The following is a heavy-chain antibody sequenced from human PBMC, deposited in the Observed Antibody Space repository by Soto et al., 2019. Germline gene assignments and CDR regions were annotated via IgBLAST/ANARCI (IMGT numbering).Heavy chain of an antibody. Sequence: EVQLLESGGGLVQPGGSLRLSCAASGFTFSSYAMSWVRQAPGKGLEWVSAISGSGGSTYYADSVKGRFTISRDNSKNTLYLQMNSLRAEDTAVYYCAKMAGNSGWYSDYYMDVWGKGTTVTVSS. CDR1: GFTFSSYA. J-gene: IGHJ6*03. CDR3: AKMAGNSGWYSDYYMDV. V-gene: IGHV3-23*01. CDR2: ISGSGGST. D-gene: IGHD6-19*01.